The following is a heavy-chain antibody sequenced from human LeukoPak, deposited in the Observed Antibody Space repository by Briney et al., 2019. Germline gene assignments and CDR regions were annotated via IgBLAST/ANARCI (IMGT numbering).Heavy chain of an antibody. CDR2: IYYSGST. CDR1: GGSISSYY. J-gene: IGHJ4*02. Sequence: SETLSLTCTVSGGSISSYYWSWIRQPPGKGLEWIGYIYYSGSTNYNPSLKSRVTISVDTSKNQFSLKLSSVTAADTAVYYCARGPDFGHYLDYWGQGTLVTVSS. CDR3: ARGPDFGHYLDY. D-gene: IGHD3-3*01. V-gene: IGHV4-59*01.